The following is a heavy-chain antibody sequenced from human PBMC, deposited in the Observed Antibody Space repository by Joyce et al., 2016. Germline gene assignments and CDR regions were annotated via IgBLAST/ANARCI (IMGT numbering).Heavy chain of an antibody. CDR1: GFTFSSQA. Sequence: EVQLLESGGGLVQPGGSLRLSCAASGFTFSSQAMIWVRQAPGKGLEYISSISASGDSTYSAGCVRGRFTISRDNSRDTVYLQMNSLRADDTALYYCAKGVYSYSGSHYYFDYWGQGTLVTVSS. CDR2: ISASGDST. D-gene: IGHD3-10*01. J-gene: IGHJ4*02. CDR3: AKGVYSYSGSHYYFDY. V-gene: IGHV3-23*01.